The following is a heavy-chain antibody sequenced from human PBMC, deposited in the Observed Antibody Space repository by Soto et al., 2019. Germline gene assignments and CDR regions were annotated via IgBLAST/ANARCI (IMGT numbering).Heavy chain of an antibody. CDR3: ARGRWGGAPAS. J-gene: IGHJ1*01. V-gene: IGHV1-8*02. CDR1: GYTFTSYD. CDR2: MNANNGRT. Sequence: QVQLVQSGAEVKKPGASVTVSCKASGYTFTSYDINWVRQATGQGFEWMGWMNANNGRTGYAQKFQGRVTNAGNTAMNTAYMELSSLGSGDPAVYYCARGRWGGAPASWGQGTLVNVSS. D-gene: IGHD3-10*01.